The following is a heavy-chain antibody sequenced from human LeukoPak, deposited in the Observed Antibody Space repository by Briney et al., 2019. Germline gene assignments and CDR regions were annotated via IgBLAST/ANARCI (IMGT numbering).Heavy chain of an antibody. CDR3: ARDGITGTVAFDI. J-gene: IGHJ3*02. CDR1: GFTFSSYS. Sequence: GGSLRLSCAASGFTFSSYSMNWVRQAPGKGLEWVSYISGSSGTIYYADSVKGRFTISRDNAKNSLSLQMNSLRAEDTAVYYCARDGITGTVAFDIWGQGTMVTVSS. CDR2: ISGSSGTI. V-gene: IGHV3-48*04. D-gene: IGHD1-20*01.